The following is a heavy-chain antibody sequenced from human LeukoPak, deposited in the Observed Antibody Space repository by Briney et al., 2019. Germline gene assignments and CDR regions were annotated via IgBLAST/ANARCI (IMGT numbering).Heavy chain of an antibody. CDR3: ARSTTPYDYVWGSYRYMSGYFDY. CDR2: INPSGGST. Sequence: GASVKVSCKASGYTFTSYYMHWVRQAPGQGLEWMGIINPSGGSTSYAQKFQGRVTMTRDTSTSTVYMELSSLRSEDTAVYYCARSTTPYDYVWGSYRYMSGYFDYWGQGTLVTVSS. CDR1: GYTFTSYY. D-gene: IGHD3-16*02. V-gene: IGHV1-46*01. J-gene: IGHJ4*02.